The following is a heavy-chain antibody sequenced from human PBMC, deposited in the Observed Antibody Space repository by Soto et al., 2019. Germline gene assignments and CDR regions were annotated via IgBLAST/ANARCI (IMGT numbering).Heavy chain of an antibody. J-gene: IGHJ5*02. CDR3: ARHGGEYYGSGSYSPSPIGLNWFDP. CDR1: GGSISSYY. CDR2: IYYSGST. D-gene: IGHD3-10*01. V-gene: IGHV4-59*08. Sequence: SETLSLTCTVSGGSISSYYWSWIRQPPGKGLEWIGYIYYSGSTNYNPSLKSRVTISVDTSKNQFSLKLSSVTAADTAVYYCARHGGEYYGSGSYSPSPIGLNWFDPWGQGTLVTVSS.